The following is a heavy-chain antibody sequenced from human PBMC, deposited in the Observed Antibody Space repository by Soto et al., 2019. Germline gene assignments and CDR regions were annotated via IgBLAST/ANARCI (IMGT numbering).Heavy chain of an antibody. Sequence: GESPKIACNDSVDGFSIYWVAWLRQMPGKGLEWVGIIYPGNSDTMCSPAFPGQSTSSADTALSTTYPQLDSLKPLDTAKYFCASDPHCGGGNCPMGGFEWWGQGKMVTVSS. J-gene: IGHJ3*01. CDR2: IYPGNSDT. V-gene: IGHV5-51*01. CDR3: ASDPHCGGGNCPMGGFEW. D-gene: IGHD2-15*01. CDR1: VDGFSIYW.